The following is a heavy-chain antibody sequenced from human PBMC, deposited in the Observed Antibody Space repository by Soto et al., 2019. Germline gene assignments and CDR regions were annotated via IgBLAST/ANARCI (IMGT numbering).Heavy chain of an antibody. D-gene: IGHD5-18*01. J-gene: IGHJ4*02. V-gene: IGHV4-31*03. CDR2: IYYSGST. CDR1: GGSISSGGYY. Sequence: QVQLQESGPGLVKPSQTLSLTCTVSGGSISSGGYYWSWIRQHPGKVLEWIGYIYYSGSTYYNPSLKSRVTISVDPSKNQFSLKLSSVTAADTAVYYCARSGYSYGPNPLLYWGQGTLVTVSS. CDR3: ARSGYSYGPNPLLY.